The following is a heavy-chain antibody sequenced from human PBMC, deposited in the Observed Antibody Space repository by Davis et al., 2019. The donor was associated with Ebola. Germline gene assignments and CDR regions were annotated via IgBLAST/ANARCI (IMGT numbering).Heavy chain of an antibody. Sequence: SETLSLTCTVSGGSISSGGYYWSWIRQPPGKGLEWIGYIYYSGSTNYNPSLKSRVTISVDTSKNQFSLKLSSVTAADTAVYYCARVNDSSGLDYWGQGTLVTVSS. D-gene: IGHD3-22*01. CDR3: ARVNDSSGLDY. CDR1: GGSISSGGYY. J-gene: IGHJ4*02. V-gene: IGHV4-61*08. CDR2: IYYSGST.